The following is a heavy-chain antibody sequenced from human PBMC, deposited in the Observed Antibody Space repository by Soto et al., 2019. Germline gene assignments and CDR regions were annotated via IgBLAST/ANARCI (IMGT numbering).Heavy chain of an antibody. V-gene: IGHV1-69*13. Sequence: ASVKVSCKASGGTFSSYAISWVRQAPGQGLEWMGGIIPIFGTANYAQKFQGRVTITADESTSTGYMELSSLRSEDTAVYYCARDGYSYGKNYYYGMDVWGQGTTVTVSS. D-gene: IGHD5-18*01. CDR2: IIPIFGTA. J-gene: IGHJ6*02. CDR1: GGTFSSYA. CDR3: ARDGYSYGKNYYYGMDV.